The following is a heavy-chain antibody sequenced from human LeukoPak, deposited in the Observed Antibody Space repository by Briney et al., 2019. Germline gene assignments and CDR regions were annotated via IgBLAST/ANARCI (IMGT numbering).Heavy chain of an antibody. CDR2: IYYSGST. Sequence: SETLSLTCTVSGGSISTNNHYWGWIRQPPGKGLEWIGNIYYSGSTDYNPSLKSRVTISVDTSENHFSLKVTSVTAADTAVYYCARGCWYYDILTGYLRGTGYFDLWGRGTLVTVSS. CDR3: ARGCWYYDILTGYLRGTGYFDL. J-gene: IGHJ2*01. D-gene: IGHD3-9*01. CDR1: GGSISTNNHY. V-gene: IGHV4-39*02.